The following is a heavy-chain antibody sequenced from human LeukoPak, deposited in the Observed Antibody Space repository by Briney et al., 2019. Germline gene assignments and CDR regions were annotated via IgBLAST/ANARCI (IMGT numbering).Heavy chain of an antibody. Sequence: GGSLRLSCAASGFSFSDYAIYWVRQAPGKGLEWVSSISSSSSYIYYADSVKGRFTISRDNAKNSLYLQMNSLRAEDTAVYYCARVPVVGATTVEDYWGQGTLVTVSS. V-gene: IGHV3-21*01. CDR2: ISSSSSYI. D-gene: IGHD1-26*01. CDR1: GFSFSDYA. CDR3: ARVPVVGATTVEDY. J-gene: IGHJ4*02.